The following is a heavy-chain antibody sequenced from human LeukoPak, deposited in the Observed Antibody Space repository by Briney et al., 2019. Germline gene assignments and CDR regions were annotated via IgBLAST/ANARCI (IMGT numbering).Heavy chain of an antibody. D-gene: IGHD1-14*01. Sequence: GGPLRLSCAASVLTCCSSWMHWVRHTPGGGLVWVSRINSDGRGTSYADSVRGRFTISRDNAKNTLSLQMNSLRAEDTAVYYCTRASRKEPDYWGQGTPVTVSS. CDR3: TRASRKEPDY. J-gene: IGHJ4*02. CDR2: INSDGRGT. V-gene: IGHV3-74*01. CDR1: VLTCCSSW.